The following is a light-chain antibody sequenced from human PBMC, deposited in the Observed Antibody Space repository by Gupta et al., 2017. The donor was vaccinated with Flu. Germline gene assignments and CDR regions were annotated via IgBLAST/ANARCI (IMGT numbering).Light chain of an antibody. Sequence: EIVLTQSPDTLSLSPGERATLSCRASQSVSSSSLAWFQQKPGQSPRLLIYATSTRATGIPDRFSGSGSGTDFTLTISRLEPEDFAVFYCQQDGNSPLYSFGEGTRLEIK. CDR3: QQDGNSPLYS. J-gene: IGKJ2*03. CDR2: ATS. CDR1: QSVSSSS. V-gene: IGKV3-20*01.